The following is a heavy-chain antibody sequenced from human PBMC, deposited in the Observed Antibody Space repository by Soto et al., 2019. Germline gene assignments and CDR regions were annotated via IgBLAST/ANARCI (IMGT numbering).Heavy chain of an antibody. CDR3: ARVPGYGGDTWNFDL. J-gene: IGHJ2*01. CDR1: GFTFSAYG. D-gene: IGHD2-21*02. Sequence: GGSLRLSCAASGFTFSAYGLLWVRQAPGQGLEWVAVISYDGGNMYHADSVKGRFTISRDDSKNTLYLQMNSLRNEDTAVYYCARVPGYGGDTWNFDLWGRGTLVTVSS. V-gene: IGHV3-30-3*01. CDR2: ISYDGGNM.